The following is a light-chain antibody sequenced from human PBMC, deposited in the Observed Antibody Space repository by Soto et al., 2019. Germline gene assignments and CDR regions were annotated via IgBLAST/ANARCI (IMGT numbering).Light chain of an antibody. CDR1: QNIHNH. J-gene: IGKJ1*01. CDR3: QQYYNWWT. Sequence: EKLMSQSPATLSVSPGERVTLSCRASQNIHNHMSWFLQKPGQAPRLLIYGASTRVTGIPARFSGSGSGTEFTLTISSLQSEDFAVYHCQQYYNWWTFGQGTKVDIK. CDR2: GAS. V-gene: IGKV3-15*01.